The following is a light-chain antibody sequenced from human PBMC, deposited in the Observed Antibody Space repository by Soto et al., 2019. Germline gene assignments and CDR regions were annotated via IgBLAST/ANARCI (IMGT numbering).Light chain of an antibody. CDR1: QSVLYSSNNKNY. Sequence: DIVMTQSPDSLAVSLGERATINCKSSQSVLYSSNNKNYLAWYQQKPGQPPKLLIYWASTRESGVPDRFSGGGSGTDFTLTTSSLQAEDVAVYYCQQYYSTPPFTFGPGTKVDIK. J-gene: IGKJ3*01. V-gene: IGKV4-1*01. CDR3: QQYYSTPPFT. CDR2: WAS.